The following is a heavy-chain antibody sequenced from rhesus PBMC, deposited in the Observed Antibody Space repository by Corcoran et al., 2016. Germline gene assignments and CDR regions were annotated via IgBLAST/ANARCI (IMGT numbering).Heavy chain of an antibody. CDR1: GGSISDYYY. CDR2: IYGNNANT. V-gene: IGHV4S9*01. D-gene: IGHD1-44*01. Sequence: QVQLQESGPGLVKPSETLSLTCAVSGGSISDYYYWNWIRQPPGKGLEWIGNIYGNNANTLYNPPLKSRVTISKDTSKNQFFLKLSSVTAADTAVYYCARGEYSGNLGAFDFWGQGLRVTVSS. CDR3: ARGEYSGNLGAFDF. J-gene: IGHJ3*01.